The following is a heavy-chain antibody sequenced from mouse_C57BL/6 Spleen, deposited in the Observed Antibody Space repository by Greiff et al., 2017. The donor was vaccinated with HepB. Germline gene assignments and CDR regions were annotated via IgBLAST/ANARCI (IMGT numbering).Heavy chain of an antibody. CDR2: IDPSDSET. CDR3: ASLWSFDY. CDR1: GYTFTSYW. D-gene: IGHD1-1*02. V-gene: IGHV1-52*01. J-gene: IGHJ2*01. Sequence: VQLQQPGAELVRPGSSVKLSCKASGYTFTSYWLHWVKQRPIQGLEWIGNIDPSDSETHYNQKFKDKATLTVDKASSTADMQLSRLTSEDSAVYYCASLWSFDYWGQGTTLTVSS.